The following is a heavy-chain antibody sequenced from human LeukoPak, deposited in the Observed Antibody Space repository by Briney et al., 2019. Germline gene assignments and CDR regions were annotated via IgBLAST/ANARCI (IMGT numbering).Heavy chain of an antibody. V-gene: IGHV4-39*01. CDR2: MYYSGST. D-gene: IGHD1-26*01. Sequence: SETRSLTCSVCDTSIRAISYSWGASRQPPAKGLGWTANMYYSGSTYNNPSLESRVIISVDTSKNQFSLKLTSVTAADTAVYYCARQGVVGATGFDYWGQGTLVTVSS. J-gene: IGHJ4*02. CDR3: ARQGVVGATGFDY. CDR1: DTSIRAISYS.